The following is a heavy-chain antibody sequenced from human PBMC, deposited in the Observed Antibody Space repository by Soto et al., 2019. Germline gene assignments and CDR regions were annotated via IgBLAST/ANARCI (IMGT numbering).Heavy chain of an antibody. D-gene: IGHD3-16*01. CDR2: IWSDGSNK. CDR1: GFAFSSYG. Sequence: QVQLVESGGGVVQPGRSLRLSCVASGFAFSSYGMHWVRQAPGKGLEWVAVIWSDGSNKLYADSVKGRFTISRDNFRTTLYLQMNSLRVEDTAIYYCAGDLGAAAFDILGQGTMVTVSS. V-gene: IGHV3-33*01. J-gene: IGHJ3*02. CDR3: AGDLGAAAFDI.